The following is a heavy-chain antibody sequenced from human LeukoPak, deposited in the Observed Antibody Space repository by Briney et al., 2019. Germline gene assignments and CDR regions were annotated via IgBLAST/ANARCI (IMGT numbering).Heavy chain of an antibody. D-gene: IGHD6-19*01. J-gene: IGHJ4*02. CDR2: IYNSETA. CDR3: ARGAGPFDS. V-gene: IGHV4-4*07. Sequence: SETLSLTCTVSGGSISDDYWSWIRQPAGKGPEWIGRIYNSETANYNPSLKSRVTTSVDTSKNQLSLRLRSVTAADTAVYYCARGAGPFDSWGQGTLVTVSS. CDR1: GGSISDDY.